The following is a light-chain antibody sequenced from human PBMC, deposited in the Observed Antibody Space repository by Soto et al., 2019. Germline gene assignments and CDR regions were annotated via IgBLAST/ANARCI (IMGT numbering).Light chain of an antibody. Sequence: DIQMTQSPSSVSASVGDRVTITCRASQGINNWLAWYQQKPGKAPKLLIYTTSSLQSGVPSRFSDSGSGTDFPLTISILQPEDSATYYCQQANSFPLTFGGGTKVEIK. CDR1: QGINNW. CDR2: TTS. V-gene: IGKV1D-12*01. J-gene: IGKJ4*01. CDR3: QQANSFPLT.